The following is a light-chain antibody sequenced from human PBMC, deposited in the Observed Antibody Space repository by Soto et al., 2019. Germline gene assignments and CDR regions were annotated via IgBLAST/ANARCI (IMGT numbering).Light chain of an antibody. V-gene: IGKV1-8*01. CDR1: QGISSY. CDR3: QQYYSYPRT. J-gene: IGKJ1*01. Sequence: AIRMTQSPSSLSASTGDRVTITCRASQGISSYLAWYQQKPGKAPKLLIYAASTLQSGVPSRFSGSGSGTDFTITISCLQSEDVATYYCQQYYSYPRTFGQGTKVEIK. CDR2: AAS.